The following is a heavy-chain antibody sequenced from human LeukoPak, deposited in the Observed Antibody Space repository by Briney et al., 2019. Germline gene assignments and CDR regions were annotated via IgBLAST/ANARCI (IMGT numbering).Heavy chain of an antibody. J-gene: IGHJ5*02. CDR2: IYYSGST. V-gene: IGHV4-39*07. CDR3: ARITVTTETNWFDP. Sequence: SETLSLTCTVSGASISSTTYYWGWIRQPPRKGLEWIASIYYSGSTYYNPSLKSRVTISVDKSKNQFSLKLSSVTAADTAVYYCARITVTTETNWFDPWGQGTLVTVSS. D-gene: IGHD4-17*01. CDR1: GASISSTTYY.